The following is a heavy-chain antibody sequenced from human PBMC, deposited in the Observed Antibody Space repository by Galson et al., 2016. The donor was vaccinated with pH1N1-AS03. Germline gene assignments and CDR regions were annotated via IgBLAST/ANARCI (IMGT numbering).Heavy chain of an antibody. CDR2: IDQGGSVQ. V-gene: IGHV3-7*03. CDR1: GFTFSDYW. Sequence: SLRLSCAVSGFTFSDYWMTWVRQAPGKGQEWLANIDQGGSVQRYVDSVKGRFTISRDNAKNSLFLQMNSLRAEDTAVYYCARSTSGRLCDDWGQGTLVTVSS. J-gene: IGHJ4*02. CDR3: ARSTSGRLCDD. D-gene: IGHD3-10*01.